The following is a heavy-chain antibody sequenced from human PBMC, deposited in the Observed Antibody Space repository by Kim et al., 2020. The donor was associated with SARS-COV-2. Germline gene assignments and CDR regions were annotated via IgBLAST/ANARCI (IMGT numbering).Heavy chain of an antibody. CDR2: IDGSDGTT. CDR3: PKGGWGWIWDY. Sequence: GGSLRLSCTTSGFTFFGHAMSWVRQAPGKGLEWVSSIDGSDGTTYYVDSVKGRFSISRDDSRNTLSLQMSALRADDMATYYCPKGGWGWIWDYWGQGTRVTVSS. V-gene: IGHV3-23*01. CDR1: GFTFFGHA. D-gene: IGHD2-21*01. J-gene: IGHJ4*02.